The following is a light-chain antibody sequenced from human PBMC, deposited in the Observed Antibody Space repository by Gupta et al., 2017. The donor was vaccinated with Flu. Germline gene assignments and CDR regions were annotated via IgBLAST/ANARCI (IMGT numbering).Light chain of an antibody. CDR2: KDT. V-gene: IGLV3-25*01. J-gene: IGLJ3*02. Sequence: QTSRSTYSGDGLAKQYAYWYQKKAGPAPVVIIYKDTKRPSGVPERFSGSTSGTTVTLTISEVQAEDEADYYWQSEDSTGSHSVFGGGTKLTVL. CDR3: QSEDSTGSHSV. CDR1: GLAKQY.